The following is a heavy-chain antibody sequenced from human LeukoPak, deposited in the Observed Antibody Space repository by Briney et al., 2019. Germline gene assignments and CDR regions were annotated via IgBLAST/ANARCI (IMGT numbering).Heavy chain of an antibody. Sequence: GGSLRLSCEASGFTVSTKDMAWVRQAPGKGLEWVSLINGGDNTFYAASVKGKFTISRDNSKNTVYLQMNSVRVEDTAIYYCAKDDSGWSDAFDVWGQGTMVIVSS. V-gene: IGHV3-66*01. CDR3: AKDDSGWSDAFDV. J-gene: IGHJ3*01. CDR1: GFTVSTKD. D-gene: IGHD6-19*01. CDR2: INGGDNT.